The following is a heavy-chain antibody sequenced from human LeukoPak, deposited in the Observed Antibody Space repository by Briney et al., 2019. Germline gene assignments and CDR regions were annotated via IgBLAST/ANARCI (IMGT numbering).Heavy chain of an antibody. Sequence: PGGSLRLSCAASGFTFSSYSMSWVRQAPGKGLEWVSVISGGGDGIFYADSVRGRFTISRDIAKNTLYLQMNSLRAEDTGVYYCAKDHYWSIDYWGRGTLVTVSS. CDR2: ISGGGDGI. J-gene: IGHJ4*02. CDR1: GFTFSSYS. V-gene: IGHV3-23*01. D-gene: IGHD3-3*01. CDR3: AKDHYWSIDY.